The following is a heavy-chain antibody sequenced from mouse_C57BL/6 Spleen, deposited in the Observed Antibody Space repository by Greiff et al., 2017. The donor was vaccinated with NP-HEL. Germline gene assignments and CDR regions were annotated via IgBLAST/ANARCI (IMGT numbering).Heavy chain of an antibody. D-gene: IGHD1-1*01. Sequence: QVQLQQPGAELVKPGASVKMSCKASGYTFTSYWITWVKQRPGHGLEWIGDIYPGSGSTNYNEKFKSKATLTVDTSSSTAYMQLSSLTSEDSAVYDCARMEYYYGSSAFDYWGQGTTLTVSS. CDR2: IYPGSGST. V-gene: IGHV1-55*01. J-gene: IGHJ2*01. CDR3: ARMEYYYGSSAFDY. CDR1: GYTFTSYW.